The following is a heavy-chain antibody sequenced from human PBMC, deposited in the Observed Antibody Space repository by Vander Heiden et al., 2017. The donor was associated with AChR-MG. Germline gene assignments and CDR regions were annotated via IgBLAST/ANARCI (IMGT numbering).Heavy chain of an antibody. CDR1: GFTFSVCA. J-gene: IGHJ4*02. Sequence: EVQLLESGGGLVQPGGSLRLSCAASGFTFSVCAMSWVRQAPGKGPQWVSTISGSGGRTYYADSVKGRFTISRDNSKNTLYLQMNSLRAEDTAVYYCARDTAEDDWGQGTLVTVSS. D-gene: IGHD5-18*01. CDR2: ISGSGGRT. CDR3: ARDTAEDD. V-gene: IGHV3-23*01.